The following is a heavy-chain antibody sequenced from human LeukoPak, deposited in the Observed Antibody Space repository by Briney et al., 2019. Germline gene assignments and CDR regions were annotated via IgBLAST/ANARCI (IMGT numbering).Heavy chain of an antibody. CDR3: ARSVGATSSAAFDI. CDR1: GFTFSSYS. J-gene: IGHJ3*02. CDR2: ISSSSSYI. V-gene: IGHV3-21*01. Sequence: GGPLRLSYAPSGFTFSSYSMHWVRQAPAKELEWVSSISSSSSYIYYADSMQGRFTISRDNAKNSLYLQMNSLRAEDTAVYYCARSVGATSSAAFDIWGQGTMVTVSS. D-gene: IGHD1-26*01.